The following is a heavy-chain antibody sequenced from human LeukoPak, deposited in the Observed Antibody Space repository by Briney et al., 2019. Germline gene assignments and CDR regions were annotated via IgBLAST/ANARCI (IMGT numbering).Heavy chain of an antibody. J-gene: IGHJ5*02. CDR2: IWNDGSYK. CDR3: AKVVQYTASTGTGRES. V-gene: IGHV3-33*06. Sequence: GGSLRLSCAASGFSFFNFGMHWVRQAPGKGLDWVAVIWNDGSYKYYADSVKGRFTISRDNPKNTLYLQMNSLRAEDTAIYYCAKVVQYTASTGTGRESWGQGTLVTVSS. CDR1: GFSFFNFG. D-gene: IGHD6-13*01.